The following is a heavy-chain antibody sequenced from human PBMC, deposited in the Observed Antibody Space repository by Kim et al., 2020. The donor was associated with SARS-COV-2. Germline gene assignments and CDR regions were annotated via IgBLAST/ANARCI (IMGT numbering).Heavy chain of an antibody. CDR3: ASLLPDYYDSSGSNYFDY. D-gene: IGHD3-22*01. CDR1: GFTFSSYA. V-gene: IGHV3-30-3*01. J-gene: IGHJ4*02. Sequence: GGSLRLSCAASGFTFSSYAMHWVRQAPGKGLEWVAVISYDGSNKYYADSVKGRFTISRDNSKNTLYLQMNSLRAEDTAVYYCASLLPDYYDSSGSNYFDYWGQGTLVTVSS. CDR2: ISYDGSNK.